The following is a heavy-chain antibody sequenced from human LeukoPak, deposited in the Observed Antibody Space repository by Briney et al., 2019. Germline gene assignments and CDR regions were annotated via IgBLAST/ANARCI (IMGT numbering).Heavy chain of an antibody. CDR3: ADHIAAAGHHYFDY. V-gene: IGHV4-4*02. D-gene: IGHD6-13*01. CDR2: IYHSGST. J-gene: IGHJ4*02. Sequence: SETLSLTCAVSGGSISSIHWWSWVRQPPGKGLEWIGEIYHSGSTNYNPSLKSRVTMSVDKSRNQFSLRLSSVTAADTAVYYCADHIAAAGHHYFDYWGQGTLVTVSS. CDR1: GGSISSIHW.